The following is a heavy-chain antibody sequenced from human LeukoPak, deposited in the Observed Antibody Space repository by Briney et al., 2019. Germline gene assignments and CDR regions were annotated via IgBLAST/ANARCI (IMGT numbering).Heavy chain of an antibody. CDR1: GFTFSSYA. D-gene: IGHD6-25*01. Sequence: PGGSLRLSCAASGFTFSSYAMSWVRQAPGKGLEWVSAISGSGGSTYYADSVKGRFTISRDNSKNTLYLQMNSPRAEDTAVYYCAKDFARYSSGSEYFQHWGQGTLVTVSS. V-gene: IGHV3-23*01. J-gene: IGHJ1*01. CDR3: AKDFARYSSGSEYFQH. CDR2: ISGSGGST.